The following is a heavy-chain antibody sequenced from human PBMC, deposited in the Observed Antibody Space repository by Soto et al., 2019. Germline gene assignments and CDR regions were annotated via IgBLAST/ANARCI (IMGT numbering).Heavy chain of an antibody. CDR2: IQSGGST. J-gene: IGHJ6*04. Sequence: EVQLVESGGDLVQPVGSLRLSCAASGFTVSSHYMNWVRQAPGKGLEWVSLIQSGGSTFYADSLKGRFTISRDNTKNPLFHQMNSLRVEDTAMYYCSRDDVYCSGGSCYGVPTDVWGRGTTVTVSS. D-gene: IGHD2-15*01. CDR3: SRDDVYCSGGSCYGVPTDV. CDR1: GFTVSSHY. V-gene: IGHV3-66*01.